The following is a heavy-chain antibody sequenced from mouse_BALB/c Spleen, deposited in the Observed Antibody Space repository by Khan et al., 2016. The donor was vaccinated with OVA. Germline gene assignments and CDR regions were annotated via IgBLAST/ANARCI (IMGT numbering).Heavy chain of an antibody. V-gene: IGHV14-1*02. CDR3: PRSILLYFDD. D-gene: IGHD2-3*01. Sequence: VQLKESGAGLVRPGALVKLSCKASGFNLKDYYIHWVTQSPEQGLEWLGWIDPENGHPVYDPRFQGKASITADTSSNPAYLQLSSLTSEETAVYYCPRSILLYFDDWGQGTTLTVSS. CDR2: IDPENGHP. J-gene: IGHJ2*01. CDR1: GFNLKDYY.